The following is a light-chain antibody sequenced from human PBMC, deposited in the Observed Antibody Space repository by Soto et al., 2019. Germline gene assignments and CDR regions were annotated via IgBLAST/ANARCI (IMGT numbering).Light chain of an antibody. J-gene: IGKJ1*01. V-gene: IGKV3-20*01. CDR1: QSVSSSY. CDR3: QQYGSSPRG. CDR2: GAS. Sequence: EIVLTPSPGTLSLSPGERATLSCRASQSVSSSYLAWYQQKPGQAPRLLIYGASSRATGIPDRFSGSGSGTDFTLTISRLEPEDFAVYYCQQYGSSPRGFGQGTKGDIK.